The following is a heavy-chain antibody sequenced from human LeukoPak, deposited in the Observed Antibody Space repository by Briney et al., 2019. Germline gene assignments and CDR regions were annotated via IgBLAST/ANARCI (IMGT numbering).Heavy chain of an antibody. J-gene: IGHJ4*02. CDR3: ATEKPTPVAYFDY. CDR1: GYTLTELS. Sequence: GASVTVSFKVSGYTLTELSMHWVRQAPGKGLEWMGGFDPEDGETIYAQKFQGRVTMTEDTSTDTAYMELSSLRSEDTAVYYCATEKPTPVAYFDYWGQGTLVTVSS. V-gene: IGHV1-24*01. D-gene: IGHD4-23*01. CDR2: FDPEDGET.